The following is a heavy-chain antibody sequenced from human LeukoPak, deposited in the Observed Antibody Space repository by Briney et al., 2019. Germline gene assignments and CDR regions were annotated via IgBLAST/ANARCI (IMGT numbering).Heavy chain of an antibody. Sequence: SETLSLTCTVYGVSFSGYYWSWIRQPPGKGLEWIGEINHRGSTNYNPSLKSRVTISVDTSKNQFSLKLSSVTAADTDVYYCARGRRQWLGPGSPGYYYYYMDVWGKGTTVTVSS. D-gene: IGHD6-19*01. J-gene: IGHJ6*03. V-gene: IGHV4-34*01. CDR3: ARGRRQWLGPGSPGYYYYYMDV. CDR2: INHRGST. CDR1: GVSFSGYY.